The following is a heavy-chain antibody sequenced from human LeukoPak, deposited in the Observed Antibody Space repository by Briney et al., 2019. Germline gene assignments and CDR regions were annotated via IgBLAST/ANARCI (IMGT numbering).Heavy chain of an antibody. J-gene: IGHJ6*03. V-gene: IGHV3-30*02. Sequence: GGSLRLSCVASGFTFGSHGMHWVRQAPGKGLEWVAYIQYDGSNEQYAHSVKGRFRISRDSSKNILYLQMNSLRAEDTAVYYCAKDRCSNGIGCYYYYMDVWGKGTTVTISS. D-gene: IGHD2-8*01. CDR3: AKDRCSNGIGCYYYYMDV. CDR2: IQYDGSNE. CDR1: GFTFGSHG.